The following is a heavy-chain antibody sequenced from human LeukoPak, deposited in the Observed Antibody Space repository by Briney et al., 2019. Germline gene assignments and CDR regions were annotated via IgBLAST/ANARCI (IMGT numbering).Heavy chain of an antibody. J-gene: IGHJ6*02. CDR2: IYSGGGA. CDR3: ARDHTPDGMDV. Sequence: GGSLRLSCAASGFTVSTNYMTWVRQAPGKGLECVSVIYSGGGAYYADSVKGRFTISRDNPMNTLYLQMNSLRAEDTAVYYCARDHTPDGMDVWGQGTTVTVSS. CDR1: GFTVSTNY. V-gene: IGHV3-66*01.